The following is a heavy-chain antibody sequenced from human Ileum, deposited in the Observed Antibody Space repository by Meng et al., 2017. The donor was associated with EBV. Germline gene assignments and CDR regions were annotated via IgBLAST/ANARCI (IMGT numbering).Heavy chain of an antibody. Sequence: QSSGPVLRKPTATLSLTCTVSVGSISSYYWSWIRQPPGKGLEWIGYIYYSGSTNYNPSLKSRVTISVDTSKNQFSLNLSSVTAADTAVYYCARGGWSLDYWGQGTLVTVSS. CDR3: ARGGWSLDY. CDR2: IYYSGST. CDR1: VGSISSYY. V-gene: IGHV4-59*08. D-gene: IGHD2-15*01. J-gene: IGHJ4*02.